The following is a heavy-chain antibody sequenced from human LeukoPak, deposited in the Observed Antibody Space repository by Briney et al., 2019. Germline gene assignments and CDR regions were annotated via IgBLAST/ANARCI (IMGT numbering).Heavy chain of an antibody. V-gene: IGHV3-7*01. CDR3: ARDEFDY. CDR1: GFTFSTCW. Sequence: GGSLRLSCAASGFTFSTCWMNWVRQAPGKGLEWVANIKQDGSEKYYVDSVKGRFTISRDNAKNSLYLQMNSLRAEDTAVYYCARDEFDYWGQGTLVTVSS. J-gene: IGHJ4*02. CDR2: IKQDGSEK.